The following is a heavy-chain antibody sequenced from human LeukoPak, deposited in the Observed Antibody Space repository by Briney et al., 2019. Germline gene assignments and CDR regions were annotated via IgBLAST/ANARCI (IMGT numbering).Heavy chain of an antibody. J-gene: IGHJ4*02. V-gene: IGHV3-7*01. D-gene: IGHD6-13*01. CDR2: IKQDGSEK. CDR1: GFTFSSYW. CDR3: ARDPCRGWGIAAAAPFVY. Sequence: GGSLRLSCAASGFTFSSYWMSWVRQAPGKGLEWVANIKQDGSEKYYVDSVKGRFTISRDNAKNSLYLQMNSLRAEDTAAYYCARDPCRGWGIAAAAPFVYWGQGTLVTVSS.